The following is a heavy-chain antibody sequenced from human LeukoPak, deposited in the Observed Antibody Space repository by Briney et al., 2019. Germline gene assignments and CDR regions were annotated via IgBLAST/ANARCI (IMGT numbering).Heavy chain of an antibody. CDR1: GFTFSSYA. Sequence: PGGSLRLSCAASGFTFSSYAMSWVRQAPGKGLEWVSAISGSGGSTHYADSVKGRFTISRDNSKNTLYLQMNSLRAEDTAVYYCAKGGAITMIVVVIDFDYWGQGTLVTVSS. D-gene: IGHD3-22*01. J-gene: IGHJ4*02. CDR2: ISGSGGST. CDR3: AKGGAITMIVVVIDFDY. V-gene: IGHV3-23*01.